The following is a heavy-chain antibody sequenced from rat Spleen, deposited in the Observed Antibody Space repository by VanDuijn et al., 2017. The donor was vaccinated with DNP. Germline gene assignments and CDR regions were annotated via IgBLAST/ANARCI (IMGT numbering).Heavy chain of an antibody. J-gene: IGHJ2*01. Sequence: EVQLVGSGGGLVQSGRSLKLSCAASGFTFSYYGMAWVRQAPKKGLEWVASINSNGGSTSYRDSVKGRFTISRDNAKSILSLQMDSLRSEDTATYYCATPNWPDYWGQGVMVTVSS. V-gene: IGHV5-19*01. CDR1: GFTFSYYG. CDR3: ATPNWPDY. D-gene: IGHD3-4*01. CDR2: INSNGGST.